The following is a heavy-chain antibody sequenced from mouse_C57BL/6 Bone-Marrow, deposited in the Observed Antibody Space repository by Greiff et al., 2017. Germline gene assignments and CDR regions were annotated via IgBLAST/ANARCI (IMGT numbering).Heavy chain of an antibody. Sequence: EVQLVESGGGLVQPKGSLKLSCAASGFTFNTYAMHWVRQAPGKGLEWVARIRSKGSNYSTYYADSVQDRFTISRDDSQSRLYLQMNTLKTEDTAMYYCVRFSAYWGQGTLVTVSA. CDR3: VRFSAY. V-gene: IGHV10-3*01. CDR1: GFTFNTYA. CDR2: IRSKGSNYST. J-gene: IGHJ3*01.